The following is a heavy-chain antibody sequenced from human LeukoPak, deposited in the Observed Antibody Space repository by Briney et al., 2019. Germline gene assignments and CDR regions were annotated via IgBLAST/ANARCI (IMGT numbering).Heavy chain of an antibody. CDR1: GFAFSTYW. J-gene: IGHJ4*02. Sequence: GGSLRLSCAASGFAFSTYWMDWVRQAPGKGLEWVGNINQDGSVKHYVDSVRGRFTISRDNSKNTLYLQMNSLRAEDTAVYYCAKRTYSTSWFADYFDYWGQGTLVTVSS. CDR2: INQDGSVK. CDR3: AKRTYSTSWFADYFDY. D-gene: IGHD6-13*01. V-gene: IGHV3-7*01.